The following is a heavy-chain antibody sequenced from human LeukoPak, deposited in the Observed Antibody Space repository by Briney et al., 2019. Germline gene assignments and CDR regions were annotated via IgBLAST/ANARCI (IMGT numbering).Heavy chain of an antibody. J-gene: IGHJ4*02. D-gene: IGHD3-3*01. V-gene: IGHV4-4*02. CDR1: GGSISSTNW. CDR2: VHLDGRT. CDR3: AREGGFYRPLDY. Sequence: VKPSGTLSLICGVSGGSISSTNWWTWVRQPPGKGLEWIGEVHLDGRTNYNPSLESRLTMSVDLSENHISLKLTSVTAADTAVYYCAREGGFYRPLDYSGRGTLVTVSS.